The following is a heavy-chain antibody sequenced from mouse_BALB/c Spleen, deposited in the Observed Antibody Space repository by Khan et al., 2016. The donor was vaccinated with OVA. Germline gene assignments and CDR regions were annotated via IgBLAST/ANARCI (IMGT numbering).Heavy chain of an antibody. CDR3: ARTARIRY. D-gene: IGHD1-2*01. J-gene: IGHJ2*01. CDR2: ISYSGST. V-gene: IGHV3-2*02. Sequence: EVQLQESGPGLVKPSQSLSLTCTVSGYSITSGYGWNWIRQFPGNKQEWMGYISYSGSTNYNPSLKSRISITRDPSKNQFFLQLNSATTEDTATYYCARTARIRYWGQGTTLTVSS. CDR1: GYSITSGYG.